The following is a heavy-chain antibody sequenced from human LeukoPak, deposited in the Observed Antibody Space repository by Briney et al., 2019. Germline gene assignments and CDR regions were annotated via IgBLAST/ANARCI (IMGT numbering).Heavy chain of an antibody. CDR3: TRPLWGYSGYDSTRQDY. V-gene: IGHV3-73*01. D-gene: IGHD5-12*01. CDR2: IRSKANSYAT. J-gene: IGHJ4*02. CDR1: GFTFSGSA. Sequence: GGSLRLSCAASGFTFSGSAMHWVRQASGKGLEWVGRIRSKANSYATAYAASVKGRFTISRDGSKNTAYLRMNSLKTEDTAVYYCTRPLWGYSGYDSTRQDYWGQGTLVTVSS.